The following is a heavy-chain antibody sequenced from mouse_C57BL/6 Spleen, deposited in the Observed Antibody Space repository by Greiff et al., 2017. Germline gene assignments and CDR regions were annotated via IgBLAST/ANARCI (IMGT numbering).Heavy chain of an antibody. Sequence: EVKLMESGGGLVKPGGSLKLSCAASGFTFSDYGMHWVRQAPVKGLEWVAYISSGSSTIYYADTVKGRFTLSADNAKNTLFLQMSSLRSEDTAMYYCARSSWELGAYYFDYWGQGTTVTVSA. CDR1: GFTFSDYG. CDR2: ISSGSSTI. D-gene: IGHD3-3*01. CDR3: ARSSWELGAYYFDY. V-gene: IGHV5-17*01. J-gene: IGHJ2*01.